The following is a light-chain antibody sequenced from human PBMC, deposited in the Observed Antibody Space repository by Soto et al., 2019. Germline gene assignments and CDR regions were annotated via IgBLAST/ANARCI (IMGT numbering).Light chain of an antibody. CDR1: QTINSW. CDR3: QQYNNYWT. V-gene: IGKV1-5*03. CDR2: RAS. J-gene: IGKJ1*01. Sequence: DIQMTQSPSTLSASVGDRVTITCRASQTINSWLAWYQQRPGKAPKLLIYRASSLQSGVPSSFSGSGSGTAFTLTISSLQPDDFATYYCQQYNNYWTFGQGTKVEIK.